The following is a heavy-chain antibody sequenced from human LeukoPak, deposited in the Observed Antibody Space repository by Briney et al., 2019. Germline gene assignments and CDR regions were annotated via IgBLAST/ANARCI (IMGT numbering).Heavy chain of an antibody. CDR3: ARVPRSYYYYYYMDV. J-gene: IGHJ6*03. V-gene: IGHV4-30-2*01. Sequence: SETLSLTCTVSGGSISSGGYYWSWIRQPPGKGLEWIGYIYHSGSTYYNPSLKSRVTISVDRSKNQSSLKLSSVTAADTAVYYCARVPRSYYYYYYMDVWDKGTTVTVSS. CDR1: GGSISSGGYY. CDR2: IYHSGST.